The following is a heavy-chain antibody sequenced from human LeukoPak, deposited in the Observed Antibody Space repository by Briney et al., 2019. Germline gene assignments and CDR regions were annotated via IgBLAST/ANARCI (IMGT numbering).Heavy chain of an antibody. CDR2: ISARDSGT. J-gene: IGHJ4*02. V-gene: IGHV3-23*01. CDR3: AKFKGLEVGTWYFDY. CDR1: GFTFSSYV. Sequence: GGSLRLSCAASGFTFSSYVMSWVRQAPGKGLEWVSVISARDSGTYYADSVKGRFTISRDNSKNTLYLRMNSLRAEDTAVYYCAKFKGLEVGTWYFDYWGQGILVTVSS. D-gene: IGHD1-26*01.